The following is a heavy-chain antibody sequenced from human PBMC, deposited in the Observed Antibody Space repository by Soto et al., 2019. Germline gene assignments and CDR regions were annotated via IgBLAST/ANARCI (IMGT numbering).Heavy chain of an antibody. V-gene: IGHV3-23*01. D-gene: IGHD3-22*01. CDR1: GFAFSSYA. J-gene: IGHJ4*02. Sequence: PGGSLRLSCTASGFAFSSYAMSWVRQAPGKGLEWVSAISGSGGSTYYADSVKGRFTISRDNSKNTLYLQMNSLRAEDTAVYYCAKDMGFYHDSSGPYDYWGQGTLVTVSS. CDR2: ISGSGGST. CDR3: AKDMGFYHDSSGPYDY.